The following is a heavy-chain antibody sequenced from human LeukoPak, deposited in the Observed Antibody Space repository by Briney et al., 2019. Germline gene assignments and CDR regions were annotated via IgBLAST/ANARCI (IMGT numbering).Heavy chain of an antibody. J-gene: IGHJ4*02. Sequence: PGGSLRLSCAASGFSFSTYGMHWVRQAPGKGLEWVTVISYDGSDKYYADSVKGRFTISRDNSKNTLYLQMNSLRAEDTAVYYCAKDPLGGDCSSTSCYVLRSFDFWGQGTLVTVSS. V-gene: IGHV3-30*18. CDR3: AKDPLGGDCSSTSCYVLRSFDF. CDR2: ISYDGSDK. CDR1: GFSFSTYG. D-gene: IGHD2-2*01.